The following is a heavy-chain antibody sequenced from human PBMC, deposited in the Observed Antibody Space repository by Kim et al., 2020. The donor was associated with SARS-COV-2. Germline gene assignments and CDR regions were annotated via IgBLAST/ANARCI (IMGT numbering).Heavy chain of an antibody. D-gene: IGHD3-9*01. Sequence: SETLSLTCTVSGGSISSYYWSWIRQPPGKGLEWIGYIYYSGSTNYNPSLKSRVTISVDTSKNQFSLKLSSVTAADTAVYYCARAHLSLDSLFDYWGQGTLVTVSS. CDR3: ARAHLSLDSLFDY. V-gene: IGHV4-59*01. CDR1: GGSISSYY. J-gene: IGHJ4*02. CDR2: IYYSGST.